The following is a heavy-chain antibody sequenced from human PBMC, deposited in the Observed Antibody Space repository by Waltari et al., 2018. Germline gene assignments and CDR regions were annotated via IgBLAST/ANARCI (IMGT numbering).Heavy chain of an antibody. CDR1: GFTFSSYG. CDR2: IWYDGSNK. D-gene: IGHD2-2*02. Sequence: QVQLVESGGGVVQPGRSLRLSCAASGFTFSSYGMHWVRQAPGKGLEWVAVIWYDGSNKDYADSVKGRFTISRDNSKNTLYLQMNSLRAEDTAVYYCARDGSGYCSSTSCYIGYFQHWGQGTLVTVSS. J-gene: IGHJ1*01. CDR3: ARDGSGYCSSTSCYIGYFQH. V-gene: IGHV3-33*01.